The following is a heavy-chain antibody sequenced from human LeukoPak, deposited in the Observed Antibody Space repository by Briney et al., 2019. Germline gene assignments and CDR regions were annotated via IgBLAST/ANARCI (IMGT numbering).Heavy chain of an antibody. CDR3: ARAPGSGGSWYHYYYYMDV. D-gene: IGHD2-15*01. J-gene: IGHJ6*03. Sequence: ETLSLTCAVYGGSFSGYYWSWIRQPPGKGLEWVANIKQDGSEKYYVDSVKGRFTISRDNAKNSLYLQMNSLRAEDTAVYYCARAPGSGGSWYHYYYYMDVWGKGTTVTISS. CDR1: GGSFSGYY. CDR2: IKQDGSEK. V-gene: IGHV3-7*01.